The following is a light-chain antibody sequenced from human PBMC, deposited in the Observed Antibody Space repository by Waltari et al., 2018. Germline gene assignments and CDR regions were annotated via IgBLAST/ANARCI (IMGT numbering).Light chain of an antibody. CDR3: QQRYNSFT. Sequence: EIVLTQSPATLSWSPGERATLSCRASQSVSSHLAWYQQKPGQAPRLLIYDASIRATGIPVRFSGSGSGTDCTLTISSLEPEDAAVYYCQQRYNSFTFGPGTKVDIK. V-gene: IGKV3-11*01. CDR1: QSVSSH. J-gene: IGKJ3*01. CDR2: DAS.